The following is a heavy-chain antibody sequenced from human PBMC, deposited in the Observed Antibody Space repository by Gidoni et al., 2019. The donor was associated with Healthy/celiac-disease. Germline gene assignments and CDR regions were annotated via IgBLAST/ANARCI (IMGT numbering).Heavy chain of an antibody. CDR1: GFTFDDYA. CDR2: ISWNSGSI. J-gene: IGHJ3*02. V-gene: IGHV3-9*01. CDR3: AKTLTGDRFGAFDI. Sequence: EVQLVESGGGLVQPGRSLRLSCAASGFTFDDYAMHWVRHAPGKGLEWVSGISWNSGSIGYADSVKGRFTISRDNAKNSLYLQMNSLRAEDTALYYCAKTLTGDRFGAFDIWGQGTMVTVSS. D-gene: IGHD7-27*01.